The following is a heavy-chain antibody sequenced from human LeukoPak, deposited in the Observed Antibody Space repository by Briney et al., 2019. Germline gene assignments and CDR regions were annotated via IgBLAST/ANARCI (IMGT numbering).Heavy chain of an antibody. V-gene: IGHV1-18*01. CDR2: FSAYNGNT. J-gene: IGHJ6*02. Sequence: ASVKVSCKASGYTFTSYGISWVRQAPGQGLEWMGWFSAYNGNTNYAQKLQGRVTMTTDTSTSTAYMELRRLRSDDTAVYYCARDGAVAGIDYYYGMDVWGQGTTVTVSS. D-gene: IGHD6-19*01. CDR1: GYTFTSYG. CDR3: ARDGAVAGIDYYYGMDV.